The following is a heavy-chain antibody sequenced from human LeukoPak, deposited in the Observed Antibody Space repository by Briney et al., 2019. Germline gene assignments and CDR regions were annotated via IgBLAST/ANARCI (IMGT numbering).Heavy chain of an antibody. CDR2: IASDGSST. Sequence: GGSLRLSCAASGFTFNSYCMNLVRQAPCKGLVWVSRIASDGSSTTYADSVKGRFSISRDNAKNTLYLQMISLRVEDTAVYYCARGRPHGNDYWGQGTLVTVSS. CDR1: GFTFNSYC. V-gene: IGHV3-74*01. D-gene: IGHD4-23*01. CDR3: ARGRPHGNDY. J-gene: IGHJ4*02.